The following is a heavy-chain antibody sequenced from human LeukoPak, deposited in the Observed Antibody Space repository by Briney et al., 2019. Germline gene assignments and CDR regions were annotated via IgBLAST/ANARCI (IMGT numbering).Heavy chain of an antibody. V-gene: IGHV1-18*01. J-gene: IGHJ4*02. CDR3: VRDWSGGVWGLTIIRDF. CDR1: GYPFTSYG. Sequence: GASVKVSCKASGYPFTSYGIRWVRQAPGQGLEWIGWISPYIGNTEYGKKVQGRLIMTTGTSTSTAYMELRNLRSDDTAVYYCVRDWSGGVWGLTIIRDFWGQGTLVSVSS. CDR2: ISPYIGNT. D-gene: IGHD3-3*01.